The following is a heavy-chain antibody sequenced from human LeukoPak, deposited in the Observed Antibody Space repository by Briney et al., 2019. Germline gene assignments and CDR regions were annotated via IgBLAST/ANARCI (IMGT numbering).Heavy chain of an antibody. CDR3: ARDFPDGSGAAGADY. J-gene: IGHJ4*02. CDR1: GGPISSYY. D-gene: IGHD3-10*01. CDR2: IYYSGST. Sequence: SETLSLSCTVSGGPISSYYWSWIRQPPGKGLEWIGYIYYSGSTNYNPSLKSRVTTSVDASKNQFSLKLSSVTAADTAVYYCARDFPDGSGAAGADYWGQGTLVTVSS. V-gene: IGHV4-59*01.